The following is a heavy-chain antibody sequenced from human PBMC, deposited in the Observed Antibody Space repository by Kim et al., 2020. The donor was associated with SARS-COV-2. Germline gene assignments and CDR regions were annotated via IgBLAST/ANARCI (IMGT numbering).Heavy chain of an antibody. CDR2: VTGGGRT. Sequence: GGSLRLSCVASGFTFGAYAMHWFRQPPGKGLQWVSAVTGGGRTYHADSVKGRLTISRDNSIDTVFLQKTRLTAEDTTTYSWSRETGYGAGRRIDSWGQGILVTGSS. CDR3: SRETGYGAGRRIDS. V-gene: IGHV3-23*01. J-gene: IGHJ4*02. D-gene: IGHD3-10*01. CDR1: GFTFGAYA.